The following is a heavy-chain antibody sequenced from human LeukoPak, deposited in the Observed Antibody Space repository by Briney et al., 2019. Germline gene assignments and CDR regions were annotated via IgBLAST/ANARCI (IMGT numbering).Heavy chain of an antibody. V-gene: IGHV5-51*01. J-gene: IGHJ4*02. D-gene: IGHD2-15*01. CDR2: IYPGDSDT. CDR1: GYSFTSYW. CDR3: ARGPLGYCSGGSCYGYNY. Sequence: GESLKISCKGSGYSFTSYWIGWVRQMPGKGLEWMGIIYPGDSDTRYSPSFQGQVTISADTSISTASLQWSSLNASDTAMYYCARGPLGYCSGGSCYGYNYWGQGTLVTVSS.